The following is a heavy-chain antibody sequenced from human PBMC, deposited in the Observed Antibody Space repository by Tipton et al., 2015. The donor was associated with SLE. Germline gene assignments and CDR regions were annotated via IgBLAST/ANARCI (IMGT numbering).Heavy chain of an antibody. V-gene: IGHV4-39*07. CDR3: ASFDYGDYWY. J-gene: IGHJ4*02. D-gene: IGHD4-17*01. CDR2: IYYSGST. Sequence: TLSLTCTVSGGSISSSSYYWGWIRQPPGKGLEWIGSIYYSGSTYYNPSLKSRVTIPVDTSKNQFSLKLSSVTAADTAVYYCASFDYGDYWYWGQGTLVTVSS. CDR1: GGSISSSSYY.